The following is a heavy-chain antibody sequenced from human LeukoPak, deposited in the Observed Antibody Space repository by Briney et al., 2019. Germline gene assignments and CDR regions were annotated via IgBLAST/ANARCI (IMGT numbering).Heavy chain of an antibody. J-gene: IGHJ4*02. CDR3: AGGDYYDSSGYYYY. CDR2: INHSGST. Sequence: PSETLSLTCAVYGGSFSGYYWSWIRQPPGKGLEWIGEINHSGSTNYNPSLKSRVTISVDTSKNQFSLKLSSVTAADTAVYYCAGGDYYDSSGYYYYWGQGTLVTVSS. CDR1: GGSFSGYY. D-gene: IGHD3-22*01. V-gene: IGHV4-34*01.